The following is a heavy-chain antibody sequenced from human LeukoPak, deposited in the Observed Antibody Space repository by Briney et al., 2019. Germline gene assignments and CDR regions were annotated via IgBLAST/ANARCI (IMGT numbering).Heavy chain of an antibody. D-gene: IGHD3-9*01. Sequence: PGRSLRLSCAASGFTFSSCGMQWVRQAPGKGPEWVAVISYDGSVKYYADSVKGRFTISRDNAKNTLYLQMNSLRAEDTAVYYCAKEILTGYYLDYWGQGTLVTVSS. CDR1: GFTFSSCG. CDR2: ISYDGSVK. J-gene: IGHJ4*02. V-gene: IGHV3-30*18. CDR3: AKEILTGYYLDY.